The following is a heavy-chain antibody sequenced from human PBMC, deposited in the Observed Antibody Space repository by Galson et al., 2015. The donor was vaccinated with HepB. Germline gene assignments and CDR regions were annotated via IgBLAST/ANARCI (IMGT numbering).Heavy chain of an antibody. V-gene: IGHV5-10-1*01. Sequence: QSGAEVKKPGESLRISCKGSGYSFTSYWISWVRQMPGKGLEWMGRIDPSDSYTNYSPSFQGHVTISADKSISTAYLQWSSLKASDTAMYYCARRLGYCSSTSCPWGVGYWGQGTLVTVSS. CDR2: IDPSDSYT. D-gene: IGHD2-2*01. CDR1: GYSFTSYW. J-gene: IGHJ4*02. CDR3: ARRLGYCSSTSCPWGVGY.